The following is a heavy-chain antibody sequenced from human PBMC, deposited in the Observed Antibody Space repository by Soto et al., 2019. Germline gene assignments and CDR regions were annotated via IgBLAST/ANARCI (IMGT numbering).Heavy chain of an antibody. CDR3: ARDRGDGYNPYYYYGMDV. V-gene: IGHV4-31*03. CDR1: GGSISSGNYY. Sequence: QVQLQESGPGLVKPSQTLSLTCTVSGGSISSGNYYWSWVREHPGKGLEWIGYIYYSGSTFYNPSLKSRVTLSVDTSKNQSSLKLSSVTAADTAVYYCARDRGDGYNPYYYYGMDVWGQGTTVTVSS. D-gene: IGHD3-10*01. CDR2: IYYSGST. J-gene: IGHJ6*02.